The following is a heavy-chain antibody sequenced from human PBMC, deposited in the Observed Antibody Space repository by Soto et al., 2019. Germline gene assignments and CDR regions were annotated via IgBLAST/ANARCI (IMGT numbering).Heavy chain of an antibody. CDR1: GFTFSSYS. Sequence: GGSLRLSCAASGFTFSSYSMNWVRQAPGKGLEWVSYISSSSGTIYYADSVKGRFTISRDNSKNTLYLQMNSLRAEDTAVYYCARDRGVSPPNYYYYGMDVWGQGTTVTVSS. V-gene: IGHV3-48*01. J-gene: IGHJ6*02. CDR2: ISSSSGTI. CDR3: ARDRGVSPPNYYYYGMDV. D-gene: IGHD3-10*01.